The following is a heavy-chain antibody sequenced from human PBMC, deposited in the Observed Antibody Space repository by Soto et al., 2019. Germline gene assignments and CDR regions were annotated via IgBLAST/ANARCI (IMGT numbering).Heavy chain of an antibody. V-gene: IGHV3-30-3*01. CDR3: ARDLEKTRDDSSGYYHPSFDY. D-gene: IGHD3-22*01. Sequence: QVQLVESGGGVVQPGRSLRLSCAASGFTFSSYAMHWVRQAPGKGLEWVAVISYDGSNKYYADSVKGRFTISRDNSKNTLYLQMNSLRAEDTAVYYCARDLEKTRDDSSGYYHPSFDYWGQGTLVTVSS. CDR1: GFTFSSYA. J-gene: IGHJ4*02. CDR2: ISYDGSNK.